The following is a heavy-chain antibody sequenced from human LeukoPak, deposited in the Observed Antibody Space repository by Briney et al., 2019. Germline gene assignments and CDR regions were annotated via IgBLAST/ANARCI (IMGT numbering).Heavy chain of an antibody. J-gene: IGHJ6*02. Sequence: GGSLRLSCAASGFTFSSYWMHWVRQAPGKGLVWVSRINSDGSSTSYADSVKGRFTISRDNSKNTLYLQTNSLRAEDTAVYYCAKDTVSRYCSGGSCLGAMDVWGQGTTVTVSS. CDR1: GFTFSSYW. D-gene: IGHD2-15*01. V-gene: IGHV3-74*01. CDR3: AKDTVSRYCSGGSCLGAMDV. CDR2: INSDGSST.